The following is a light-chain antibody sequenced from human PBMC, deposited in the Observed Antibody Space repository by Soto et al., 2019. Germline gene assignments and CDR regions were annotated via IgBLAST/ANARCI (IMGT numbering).Light chain of an antibody. CDR2: DNN. J-gene: IGLJ1*01. CDR3: GAWDSSLCVYG. V-gene: IGLV1-51*01. CDR1: NSNIADNY. Sequence: QSVLTPPHSVSAAPGQKVSISCSGSNSNIADNYLSWYQQLPGTAPKLLIYDNNKRPSGIPDRFSASKSGTSATLGITGLQAGDEADYYCGAWDSSLCVYGCGTGT.